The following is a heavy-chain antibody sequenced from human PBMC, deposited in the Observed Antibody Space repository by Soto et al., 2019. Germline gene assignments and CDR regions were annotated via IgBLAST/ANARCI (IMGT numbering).Heavy chain of an antibody. J-gene: IGHJ4*02. D-gene: IGHD6-19*01. CDR1: GGSISSYY. V-gene: IGHV4-59*01. Sequence: QVQLQESGPGLVKPSETLSLTCKVSGGSISSYYWSWIRQPPGKGLEWIGYIYYSGSTNYNPPPMSRVTISVDTSKDQYSLKLSSVTAADTAVYYCARRWGGCFDYWGQGTLVTVSS. CDR2: IYYSGST. CDR3: ARRWGGCFDY.